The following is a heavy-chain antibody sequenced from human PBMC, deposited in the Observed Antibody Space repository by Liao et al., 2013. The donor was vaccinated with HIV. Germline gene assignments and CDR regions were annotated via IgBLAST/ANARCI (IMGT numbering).Heavy chain of an antibody. CDR2: IYTSGTA. CDR3: AGEVDEGAFDM. V-gene: IGHV4-61*02. CDR1: GGSVTSGSYY. J-gene: IGHJ3*02. Sequence: QVQLQESGPGLVKPSQTLSLTCTISGGSVTSGSYYWNWLRQPAGEGLEWIGHIYTSGTADYNPSLKSRVTILVDTSRNQFSLKLRSVTAADTAVYYCAGEVDEGAFDMWGRGTMVIVSS. D-gene: IGHD2-15*01.